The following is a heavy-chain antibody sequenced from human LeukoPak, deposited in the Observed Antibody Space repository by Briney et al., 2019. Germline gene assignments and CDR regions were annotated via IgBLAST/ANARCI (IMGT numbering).Heavy chain of an antibody. CDR2: TFYRSKWFN. J-gene: IGHJ4*02. V-gene: IGHV6-1*01. CDR1: GDSVSSNSAA. Sequence: SRTLSLTCAISGDSVSSNSAAWNWIRRSPSRGLEWLGRTFYRSKWFNDYAVSVKSRININPDTSKNRFSLQLNSVTPDDTAVYYCARDNLGIGMPFDYWGQGTLVTVSS. CDR3: ARDNLGIGMPFDY. D-gene: IGHD7-27*01.